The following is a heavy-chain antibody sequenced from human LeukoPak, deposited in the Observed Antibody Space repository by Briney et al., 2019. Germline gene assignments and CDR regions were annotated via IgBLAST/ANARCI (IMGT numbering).Heavy chain of an antibody. CDR3: TRRSGDYRTDY. Sequence: GGSLRLSCAASGFTFSGSAMHWVRQASGKGLEWVGRIRSKANSYATAYAASVKGRFTISRDDSKNTAYLQMNSLKTEDTAVSSCTRRSGDYRTDYWGQGTLVTVSS. J-gene: IGHJ4*02. D-gene: IGHD4-17*01. CDR2: IRSKANSYAT. V-gene: IGHV3-73*01. CDR1: GFTFSGSA.